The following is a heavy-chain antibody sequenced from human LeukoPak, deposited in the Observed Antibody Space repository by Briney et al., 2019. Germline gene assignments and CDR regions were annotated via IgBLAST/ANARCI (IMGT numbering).Heavy chain of an antibody. CDR2: ISSNGGST. V-gene: IGHV3-64D*09. CDR3: VKDKYPVVVAATLDY. Sequence: GGSLRLSCSASGFTFSNYAMHWVREAPGKGLEYVSAISSNGGSTYYADSVKGRFIISRDNSKNTLYLQMSSLRAEDTAVYYCVKDKYPVVVAATLDYWGQGTLVTVSS. CDR1: GFTFSNYA. J-gene: IGHJ4*02. D-gene: IGHD2-15*01.